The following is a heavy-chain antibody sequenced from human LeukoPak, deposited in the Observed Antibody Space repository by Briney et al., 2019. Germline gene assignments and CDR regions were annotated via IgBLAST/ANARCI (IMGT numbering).Heavy chain of an antibody. J-gene: IGHJ4*02. V-gene: IGHV3-48*02. CDR1: GFTFSNYD. Sequence: GGSLRLSCEASGFTFSNYDMIWVRQAPGKGLEWVSYISSSSRNVYYADSVKGRFTVSRDNANNSLYLQMNSLRDEDTAMFYCARVGDGHSVNYFDFWGQGTLVTVSS. CDR3: ARVGDGHSVNYFDF. D-gene: IGHD3-16*01. CDR2: ISSSSRNV.